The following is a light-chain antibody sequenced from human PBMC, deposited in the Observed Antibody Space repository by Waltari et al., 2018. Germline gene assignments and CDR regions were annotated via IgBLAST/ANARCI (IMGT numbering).Light chain of an antibody. V-gene: IGKV1-17*01. J-gene: IGKJ4*01. CDR2: AAT. Sequence: DIQMTQSPSSLSASVGDTVTITCRASQDISSYLNWFQRKPGKAPNLLIYAATTLQSGVPPRFSGSGSGTEFTLTISGLQPEDFADYYCRQHKNYPLTFGGGTKVEIK. CDR1: QDISSY. CDR3: RQHKNYPLT.